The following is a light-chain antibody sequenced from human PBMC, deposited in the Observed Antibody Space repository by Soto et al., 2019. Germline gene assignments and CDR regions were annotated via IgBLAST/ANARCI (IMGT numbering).Light chain of an antibody. J-gene: IGKJ2*01. CDR1: QSVSSSY. CDR3: QQYGSSPRT. CDR2: GAI. Sequence: EIVLTQSPGTLSLSPGERATLSCRASQSVSSSYLAWYQQKPGQAPRLLIYGAISRATGIPDRFSGSGSGTEFTLTISRLEPEDFAVYYCQQYGSSPRTFGQGTNLEI. V-gene: IGKV3-20*01.